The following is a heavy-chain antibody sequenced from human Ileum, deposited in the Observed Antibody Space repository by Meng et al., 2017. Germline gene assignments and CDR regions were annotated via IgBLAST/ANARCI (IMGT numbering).Heavy chain of an antibody. J-gene: IGHJ4*02. V-gene: IGHV4-39*07. CDR2: FSYSGTN. CDR3: ATGSYSGY. D-gene: IGHD1-1*01. CDR1: CASISSSNYY. Sequence: QLPLQAQVPGLLQPPDAPSLPCTAPCASISSSNYYWVCIRQHPWTGLEWLASFSYSGTNYSNPSVQGRVFISGNMSKNQISLKLTSVTAADTAVYYCATGSYSGYWGQGTLVTVSS.